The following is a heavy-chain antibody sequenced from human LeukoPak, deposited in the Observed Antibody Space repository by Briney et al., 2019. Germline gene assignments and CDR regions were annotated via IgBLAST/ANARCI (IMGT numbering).Heavy chain of an antibody. CDR3: VRLRRNNDRSGYYYYYDY. D-gene: IGHD3-22*01. J-gene: IGHJ4*02. CDR2: ISVRSNYR. Sequence: GGCLRLSCAASGYTFSDFSVNWVRQAPGKGLEWVSSISVRSNYRYYADSVRGRFTISRDDARDSLFLQMNSLRAEDTAVHFCVRLRRNNDRSGYYYYYDYWGQGTLVTVSS. V-gene: IGHV3-21*01. CDR1: GYTFSDFS.